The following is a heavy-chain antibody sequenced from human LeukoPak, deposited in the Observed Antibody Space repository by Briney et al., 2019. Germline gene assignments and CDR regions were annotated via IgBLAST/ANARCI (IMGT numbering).Heavy chain of an antibody. Sequence: ASVKVSCKASGYTFTGYYMHWVRQAPGQGLEWMGWINPNSGGTNYAQKFQGWVTMTRDTSISTAYMELSRLRSDDTAVYYCARALGYCSGGSCYSPWFDPWGRGTLVTVSS. V-gene: IGHV1-2*04. CDR1: GYTFTGYY. J-gene: IGHJ5*02. D-gene: IGHD2-15*01. CDR3: ARALGYCSGGSCYSPWFDP. CDR2: INPNSGGT.